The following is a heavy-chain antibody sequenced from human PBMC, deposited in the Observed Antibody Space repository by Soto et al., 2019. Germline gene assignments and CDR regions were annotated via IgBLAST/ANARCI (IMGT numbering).Heavy chain of an antibody. CDR1: GYAFTTYG. J-gene: IGHJ4*02. D-gene: IGHD3-10*01. Sequence: QVHLVQSGAEVKKPGASVKVSCQGSGYAFTTYGITWVRQAPGQGLEWMGWISAHNGNTNYAQKLQGRVTVTRDTSTSTAYMELRSLRYDDTAVYYCARGRYGAYWGQGPRLTVSS. V-gene: IGHV1-18*01. CDR2: ISAHNGNT. CDR3: ARGRYGAY.